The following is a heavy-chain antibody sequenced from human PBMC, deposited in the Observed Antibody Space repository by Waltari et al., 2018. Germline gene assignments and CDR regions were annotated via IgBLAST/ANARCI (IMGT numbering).Heavy chain of an antibody. Sequence: QITLKESGPTLVKPTQTLTLTCTFSVFSLSTSGVGVGWIRQPPGKALEWLALIYWDDDKRYSPSLKSRLTITKDTSKNQVVLTMTNMDPVDTATYYCAHTPRGFGELLSSWFDPWGQGTLVTVSS. D-gene: IGHD3-10*01. CDR1: VFSLSTSGVG. CDR2: IYWDDDK. J-gene: IGHJ5*02. V-gene: IGHV2-5*02. CDR3: AHTPRGFGELLSSWFDP.